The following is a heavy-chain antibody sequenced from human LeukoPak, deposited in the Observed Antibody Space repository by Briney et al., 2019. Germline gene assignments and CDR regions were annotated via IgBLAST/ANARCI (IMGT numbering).Heavy chain of an antibody. D-gene: IGHD6-13*01. CDR2: IYPGDSDT. J-gene: IGHJ4*01. CDR3: ATQAGSSSSHYYFDY. V-gene: IGHV5-51*01. Sequence: GESLTISCKGSGYSFTSYWICWVRQMPGKGLEWMGFIYPGDSDTRYSPSFQGQVTISADKSITTAYLQWSSLKASDTAMYYCATQAGSSSSHYYFDYWGHGTLVTVSS. CDR1: GYSFTSYW.